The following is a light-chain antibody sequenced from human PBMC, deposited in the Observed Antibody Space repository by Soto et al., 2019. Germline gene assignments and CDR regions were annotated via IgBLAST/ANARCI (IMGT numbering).Light chain of an antibody. J-gene: IGKJ1*01. CDR1: QSVSNY. CDR2: GAS. Sequence: EIVLTQSPATVSVSPREIATLSFMASQSVSNYLAWYQQKPGQAPRLLIYGASTRATGIPARFSGGGSETEFTLTISSLQTEDFAVYYCQQYDNWRTFGQGTKVDIK. V-gene: IGKV3-15*01. CDR3: QQYDNWRT.